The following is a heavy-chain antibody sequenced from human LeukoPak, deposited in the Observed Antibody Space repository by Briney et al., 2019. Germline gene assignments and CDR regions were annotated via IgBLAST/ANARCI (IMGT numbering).Heavy chain of an antibody. CDR1: GFTFSNAW. CDR2: IKSKTDGGTT. CDR3: TTGGRSGYDDFDY. V-gene: IGHV3-15*01. J-gene: IGHJ4*02. D-gene: IGHD5-12*01. Sequence: GGSLRLSCAASGFTFSNAWTSWVRQAPGKGLEWVGRIKSKTDGGTTDYAAPVKGRFTISRDDSKNTLYLQMNSLKTEDTAVYYCTTGGRSGYDDFDYWGQGTLVTVSS.